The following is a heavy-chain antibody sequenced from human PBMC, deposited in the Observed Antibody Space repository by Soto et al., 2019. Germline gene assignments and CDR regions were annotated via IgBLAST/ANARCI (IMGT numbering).Heavy chain of an antibody. D-gene: IGHD3-22*01. V-gene: IGHV3-23*01. CDR1: GFTFSSYA. J-gene: IGHJ4*02. CDR3: AKAFDNYYYESSGAGYYFDY. CDR2: ISGSGGST. Sequence: EVQLLESGGGLVQPGGSLRLSCAASGFTFSSYAMSWVRQAPGKGLEWVSAISGSGGSTYHADSVKGRFTISRDNSKNTLSLQMNSLRAEDTAVYYCAKAFDNYYYESSGAGYYFDYWGQGTLVTVSS.